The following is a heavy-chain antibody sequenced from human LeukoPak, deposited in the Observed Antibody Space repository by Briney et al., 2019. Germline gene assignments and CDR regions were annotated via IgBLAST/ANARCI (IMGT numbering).Heavy chain of an antibody. Sequence: GGSLRLSCAASGFTFSSYAMSWVRQAAWKRLEWVSAISGSGGSTYYADSVKGRFTISRDNSKNTLYLQMNSLRAEDTAVYYCAKGPTDYGDCYFDYWGQGTLVTVSS. D-gene: IGHD4-17*01. V-gene: IGHV3-23*01. CDR1: GFTFSSYA. CDR3: AKGPTDYGDCYFDY. CDR2: ISGSGGST. J-gene: IGHJ4*02.